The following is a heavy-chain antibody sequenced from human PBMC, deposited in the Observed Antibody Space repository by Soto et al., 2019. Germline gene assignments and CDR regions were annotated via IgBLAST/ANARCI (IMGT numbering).Heavy chain of an antibody. V-gene: IGHV3-74*01. J-gene: IGHJ6*02. Sequence: GGSLRLPCAASGFTFSSYWMHWVRQAPGKGLVWVSRINSDGSSTSYADSVKGRFTISRDNAKNTLYLQMNSLGAEDTAVYYCARNPHTYDDDSSPGWDYGMDGWRQGTTVTVSS. CDR3: ARNPHTYDDDSSPGWDYGMDG. D-gene: IGHD3-22*01. CDR1: GFTFSSYW. CDR2: INSDGSST.